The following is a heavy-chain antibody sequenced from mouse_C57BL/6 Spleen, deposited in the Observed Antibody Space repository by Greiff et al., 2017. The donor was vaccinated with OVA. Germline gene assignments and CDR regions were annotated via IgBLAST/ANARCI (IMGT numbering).Heavy chain of an antibody. D-gene: IGHD2-5*01. CDR1: GYSFTDYN. V-gene: IGHV1-39*01. J-gene: IGHJ2*01. CDR2: INPNYGTT. CDR3: ARSSYYSNPCYFDY. Sequence: VHVKQSGPELVKPGASVKISCKASGYSFTDYNMNWVKQSNGKSLEWIGVINPNYGTTSYNQKFKGKATLTVDQSSSTAYMQLNSLTSEDSAVYYCARSSYYSNPCYFDYWGQGTTLTVSS.